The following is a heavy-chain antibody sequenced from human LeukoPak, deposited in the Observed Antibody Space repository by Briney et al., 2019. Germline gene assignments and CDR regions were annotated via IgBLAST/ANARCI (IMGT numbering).Heavy chain of an antibody. CDR3: AHGTMYQLDY. CDR2: ILGLGGASRT. Sequence: GGSLRLSCVASGFTFSSYNMSWVRQAPGKGLEWVSGILGLGGASRTYYADSVKGRFTISRDNSKNTLYLQMNSLRAEDTAVYYCAHGTMYQLDYWGQGTLVTVSS. V-gene: IGHV3-23*01. CDR1: GFTFSSYN. J-gene: IGHJ4*02. D-gene: IGHD2-2*01.